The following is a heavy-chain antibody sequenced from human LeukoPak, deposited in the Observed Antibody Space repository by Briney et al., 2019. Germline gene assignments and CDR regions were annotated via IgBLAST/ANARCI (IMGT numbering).Heavy chain of an antibody. Sequence: PGGSLRLSCAASGFTFSDYYMSWLRQAPGKGREWVSYISSSGSTIYYADSVKGRFAISRDNAKNSLYLQMNSLRAEDTAVYYCARGGGVSRYSGSYDAFDIWGQGTMVTVSS. J-gene: IGHJ3*02. V-gene: IGHV3-11*04. D-gene: IGHD1-26*01. CDR2: ISSSGSTI. CDR1: GFTFSDYY. CDR3: ARGGGVSRYSGSYDAFDI.